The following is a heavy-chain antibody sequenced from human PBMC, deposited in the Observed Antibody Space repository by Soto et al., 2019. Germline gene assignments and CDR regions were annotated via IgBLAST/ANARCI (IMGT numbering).Heavy chain of an antibody. J-gene: IGHJ4*02. D-gene: IGHD2-2*01. V-gene: IGHV1-18*04. CDR3: ARSPLAPEPVRY. Sequence: DSVKVSCKASGYPFSSHGFTWVRQAPGQGLEWMGWISIYNGNTHYAQKFQRRLTLTTDESTSTAYLELTSLTSDDTAVYYCARSPLAPEPVRYWGQGTFVTVFS. CDR2: ISIYNGNT. CDR1: GYPFSSHG.